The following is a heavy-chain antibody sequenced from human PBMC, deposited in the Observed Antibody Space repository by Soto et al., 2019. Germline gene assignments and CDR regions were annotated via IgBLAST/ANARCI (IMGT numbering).Heavy chain of an antibody. D-gene: IGHD4-17*01. V-gene: IGHV1-18*04. CDR2: ISAYNGNT. CDR3: ARGTVTTGYYHYYMDV. Sequence: QVPLVQSGAEVKKPGASVKVSCKPSGYTFTSHGISWVRQAPGQGLEWMGWISAYNGNTNYAQKFQGRFTMTTDTSTSRAYMELRSLRSDDTAVYYCARGTVTTGYYHYYMDVWGKGTTVTVSS. CDR1: GYTFTSHG. J-gene: IGHJ6*03.